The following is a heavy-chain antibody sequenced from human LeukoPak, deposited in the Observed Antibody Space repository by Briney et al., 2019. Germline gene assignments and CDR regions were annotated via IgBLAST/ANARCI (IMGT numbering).Heavy chain of an antibody. CDR3: ARGRAWFGELLDY. J-gene: IGHJ4*02. CDR2: INHSGST. CDR1: GGSLSGYY. D-gene: IGHD3-10*01. Sequence: PSETLSLTCAVYGGSLSGYYWSWIRQPPGKGLEWIGEINHSGSTNYNPSLKSRVTISVDTSKNQFSLKLSSVTAADTAVYYCARGRAWFGELLDYWGQGTLVTVSS. V-gene: IGHV4-34*01.